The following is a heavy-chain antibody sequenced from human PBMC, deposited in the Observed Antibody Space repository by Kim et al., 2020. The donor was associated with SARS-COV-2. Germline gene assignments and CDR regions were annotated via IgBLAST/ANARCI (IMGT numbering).Heavy chain of an antibody. CDR2: IYYSGST. J-gene: IGHJ5*02. D-gene: IGHD6-13*01. Sequence: TLSLTCTVSGGSISSSSYYWGWIRQPPGKGLEWIGSIYYSGSTYYNPSLKSRVTISVDTSKNQFSLKLSSVTAADTAVYYCARGQQLVRGYWFDPWGQGTLVTVSS. V-gene: IGHV4-39*01. CDR3: ARGQQLVRGYWFDP. CDR1: GGSISSSSYY.